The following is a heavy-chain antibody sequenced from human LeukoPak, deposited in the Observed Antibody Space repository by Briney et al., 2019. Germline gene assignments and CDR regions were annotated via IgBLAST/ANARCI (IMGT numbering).Heavy chain of an antibody. J-gene: IGHJ4*02. D-gene: IGHD3-16*01. Sequence: GRSLRLSCAASGFTFSSYAMPWVRQAPGKGLEWVAVISYDGSNKYYADSVKGRFTISRDNSKNTLYLQMNSLRAEDTAVYYCARGGSQFDFWGQGTLVTVSS. CDR3: ARGGSQFDF. V-gene: IGHV3-30-3*01. CDR1: GFTFSSYA. CDR2: ISYDGSNK.